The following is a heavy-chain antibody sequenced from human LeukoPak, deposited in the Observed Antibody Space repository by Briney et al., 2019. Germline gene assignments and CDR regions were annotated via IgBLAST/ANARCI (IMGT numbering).Heavy chain of an antibody. V-gene: IGHV3-48*03. D-gene: IGHD6-6*01. J-gene: IGHJ4*02. CDR2: ISSSGSTI. Sequence: GGSLRLSCAASGFTFSNYEMNWVRQAPGKGLEWVSYISSSGSTIYYADSVKGRFTISRDNAENSLYLQMNSLRAEDTAVYYCARDLLIAVRLHYFDYWGQGTLVTVSS. CDR3: ARDLLIAVRLHYFDY. CDR1: GFTFSNYE.